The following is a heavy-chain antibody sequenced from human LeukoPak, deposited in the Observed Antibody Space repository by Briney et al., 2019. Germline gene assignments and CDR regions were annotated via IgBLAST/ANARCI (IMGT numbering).Heavy chain of an antibody. J-gene: IGHJ4*02. Sequence: PGGSLRLSCAASGFTFDDYAMHWVRRAPGKGLEWVSLISGDGGSTYYADSVKGRFTISRDNSKNSLYLQMNSLRTEDTALYYCARQVGARPYFDYWGQGTLVTVSS. CDR3: ARQVGARPYFDY. CDR1: GFTFDDYA. D-gene: IGHD1-26*01. CDR2: ISGDGGST. V-gene: IGHV3-43*02.